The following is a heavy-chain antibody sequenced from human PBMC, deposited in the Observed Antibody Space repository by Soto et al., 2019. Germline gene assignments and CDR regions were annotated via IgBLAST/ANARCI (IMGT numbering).Heavy chain of an antibody. D-gene: IGHD2-15*01. CDR1: GYTFTGYY. CDR2: INPNSGGT. Sequence: GASVKVSCKASGYTFTGYYMHWVRQAPGQGLEWMGWINPNSGGTNYARKFQGRVTMTRDTSISTAYMELSRLRSDDTAVYYCARAPGLPPPFDYWGQGTLVTVSS. V-gene: IGHV1-2*02. CDR3: ARAPGLPPPFDY. J-gene: IGHJ4*02.